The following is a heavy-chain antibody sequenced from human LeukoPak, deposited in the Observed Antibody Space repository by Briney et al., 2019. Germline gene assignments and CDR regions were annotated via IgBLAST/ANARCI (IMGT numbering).Heavy chain of an antibody. D-gene: IGHD3-22*01. Sequence: GASVKVSCKASGYTFTSYGISWVRQAPGQGLEWMGGIIPIFGTANYAQKFQGRVTITADESTSTAYMELSSLRSEDTAVYYCARGSSPNYYDSSGLDYWGQGTLVTVSS. CDR1: GYTFTSYG. V-gene: IGHV1-69*13. CDR2: IIPIFGTA. J-gene: IGHJ4*02. CDR3: ARGSSPNYYDSSGLDY.